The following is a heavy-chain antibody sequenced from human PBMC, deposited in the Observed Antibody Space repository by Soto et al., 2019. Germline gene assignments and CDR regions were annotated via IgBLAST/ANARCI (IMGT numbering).Heavy chain of an antibody. J-gene: IGHJ4*02. CDR3: ARSTPRGYGYTALEY. Sequence: QVQLVQSGAEVKKPGASVKVSCKASGYTFSHYGISWVRRAPGQGLEWMAWINAYNGNTDYAQKVHDRVAMTTDTSTSTAYMELRSRTSDDTAVYYCARSTPRGYGYTALEYWGQGTLVTVSS. CDR1: GYTFSHYG. CDR2: INAYNGNT. V-gene: IGHV1-18*01. D-gene: IGHD5-18*01.